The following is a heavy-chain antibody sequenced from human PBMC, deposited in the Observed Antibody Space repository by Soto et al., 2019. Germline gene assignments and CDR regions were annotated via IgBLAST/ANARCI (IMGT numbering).Heavy chain of an antibody. V-gene: IGHV4-39*01. J-gene: IGHJ5*02. Sequence: QLQLQESGPGLVKPSETLSLTCTVSGGSISSSSYYWGWIRQPPGKGLEWIGSIYYSGSTYYNPSLKSRGTTSVDTSKNQFSLKLSSVTAADTAVYYCAGGWVVVVVAATWFDPWGQGTLVTVSS. CDR3: AGGWVVVVVAATWFDP. D-gene: IGHD2-15*01. CDR1: GGSISSSSYY. CDR2: IYYSGST.